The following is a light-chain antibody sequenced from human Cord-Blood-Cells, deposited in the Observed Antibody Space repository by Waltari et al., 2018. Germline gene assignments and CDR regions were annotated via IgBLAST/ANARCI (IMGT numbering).Light chain of an antibody. V-gene: IGKV1-6*01. CDR1: QGIRND. J-gene: IGKJ1*01. CDR2: AGS. Sequence: AIQMTQSPSSLSASVGDRVTITCRASQGIRNDLGWYQQKPGKAPKLLIYAGSSLQSWVPSRFSGSGFGTDFTLTISSLQPEDFATYYCLQDYNYPWTFGQGTKVEIK. CDR3: LQDYNYPWT.